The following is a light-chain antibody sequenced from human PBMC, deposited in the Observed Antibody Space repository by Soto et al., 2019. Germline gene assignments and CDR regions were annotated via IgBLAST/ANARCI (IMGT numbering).Light chain of an antibody. V-gene: IGKV3-20*01. J-gene: IGKJ1*01. CDR1: QSVSSSY. Sequence: EIVLTQSPGTLSLSPGEGATLSCRASQSVSSSYIAWYQQRPGQAPSLLIYGASTRATGIPDRFSGSGSGTDFTLTISRLEPEDFGVYYCQQYGNSQTFGQGTKVDIK. CDR3: QQYGNSQT. CDR2: GAS.